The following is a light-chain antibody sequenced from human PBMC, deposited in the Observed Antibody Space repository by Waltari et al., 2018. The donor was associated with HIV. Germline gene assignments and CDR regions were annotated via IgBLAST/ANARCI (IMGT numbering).Light chain of an antibody. J-gene: IGLJ3*02. CDR1: SGSVSTSYY. V-gene: IGLV8-61*01. CDR2: ATN. Sequence: QTVVTQEPSLSVSPGGTITLTCGLNSGSVSTSYYPSWYQQTPGQAPRTLGYATNTRSSGVPDRFSGTILGNKAALTITGAQADDDSAFYCVLYMGSGIPMFGGGTKLTVL. CDR3: VLYMGSGIPM.